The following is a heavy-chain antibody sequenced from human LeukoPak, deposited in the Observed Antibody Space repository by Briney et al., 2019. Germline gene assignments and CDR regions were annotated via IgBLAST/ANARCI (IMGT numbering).Heavy chain of an antibody. CDR1: GFTFSNYS. D-gene: IGHD3-22*01. CDR2: ISSSSSYI. J-gene: IGHJ3*02. CDR3: ARGPRGPALYYYDSSGYSAFDI. V-gene: IGHV3-21*01. Sequence: PGGSLRLSCAASGFTFSNYSMNWVRQAPGKGLEWVSSISSSSSYIYYADSVKGRFTISRDNAKNSLYLQMNSLRAEDTAVYYCARGPRGPALYYYDSSGYSAFDIWGQGTMVTVSS.